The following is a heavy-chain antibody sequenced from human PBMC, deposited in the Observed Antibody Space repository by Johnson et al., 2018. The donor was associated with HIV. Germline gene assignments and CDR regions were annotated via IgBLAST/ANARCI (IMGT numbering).Heavy chain of an antibody. CDR1: GFTVSSNY. V-gene: IGHV3-66*01. CDR3: RVVTGAFDI. CDR2: IYSGGST. J-gene: IGHJ3*02. Sequence: EKLVESGGGVVQPGRSLRLSCAASGFTVSSNYMSWVRQAPGKGLEWVSVIYSGGSTYYADSVKGRFTISRDNSKNTLYLQMNSLRAEDTAVYYCRVVTGAFDIWGQGTMVTVSS. D-gene: IGHD4-23*01.